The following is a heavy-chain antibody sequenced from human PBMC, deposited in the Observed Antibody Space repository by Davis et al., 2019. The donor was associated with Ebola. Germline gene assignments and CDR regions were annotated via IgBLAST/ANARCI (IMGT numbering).Heavy chain of an antibody. CDR1: GFSFSDFA. CDR3: AKGGITMDRGASF. V-gene: IGHV3-30*17. J-gene: IGHJ1*01. D-gene: IGHD3-10*01. Sequence: GESLKISCVAPGFSFSDFAMHWVRQVSGKGLEWLSVIAYDGSVTYYADSVKGRFTTYRDNSRHTLYLQLNTLTEDDTAFYYCAKGGITMDRGASFWGRGTLVTVST. CDR2: IAYDGSVT.